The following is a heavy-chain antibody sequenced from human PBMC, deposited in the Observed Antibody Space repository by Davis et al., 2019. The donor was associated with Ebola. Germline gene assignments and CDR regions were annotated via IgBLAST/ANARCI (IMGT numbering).Heavy chain of an antibody. CDR3: ARGPSVRGFDY. D-gene: IGHD3-10*02. Sequence: MPSETLSLTCAVYGGSFSGYYWSWIRQPPGKGLEWIREINHSGSTNYNPSLKSRVTISVDTSKNQFSLKLSSVTAADTAVYYCARGPSVRGFDYWGQGTLVTVSS. J-gene: IGHJ4*02. CDR1: GGSFSGYY. CDR2: INHSGST. V-gene: IGHV4-34*01.